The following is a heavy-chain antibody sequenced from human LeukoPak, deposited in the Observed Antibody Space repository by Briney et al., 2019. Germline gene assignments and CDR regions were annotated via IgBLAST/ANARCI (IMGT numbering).Heavy chain of an antibody. V-gene: IGHV4-34*01. Sequence: PSETLSLTCAVYGGSFSGYYWSWIRQPPGKGLQWIGEINHIGNTSYNPSLKSRVTISVDTSKNQFSLKLSSVTAADTAVYYCARTRRYYGSGSYYNGGFFDYWGQGTLVTVSS. CDR2: INHIGNT. D-gene: IGHD3-10*01. J-gene: IGHJ4*02. CDR3: ARTRRYYGSGSYYNGGFFDY. CDR1: GGSFSGYY.